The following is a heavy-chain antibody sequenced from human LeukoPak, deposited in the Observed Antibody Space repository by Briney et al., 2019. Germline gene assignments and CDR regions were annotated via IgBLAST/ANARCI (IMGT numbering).Heavy chain of an antibody. J-gene: IGHJ4*02. CDR1: GFTFSSYA. V-gene: IGHV3-64D*09. CDR3: VNSYGSGSYLDY. D-gene: IGHD3-10*01. Sequence: GGSLRLSCSASGFTFSSYAMHWVRQAPGKGLEYVSAISANGGATYYADSVKGRFTISGDNSKNTLYLQMSSLRAEDTAVYYCVNSYGSGSYLDYWGQGTLVTVSS. CDR2: ISANGGAT.